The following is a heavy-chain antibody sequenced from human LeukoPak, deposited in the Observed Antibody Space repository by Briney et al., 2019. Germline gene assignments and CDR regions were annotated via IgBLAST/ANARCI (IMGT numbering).Heavy chain of an antibody. J-gene: IGHJ4*02. V-gene: IGHV1-18*01. D-gene: IGHD5-12*01. Sequence: ASVKVSCKASGYTLTNYGISWVRHAPGQGLEWMGWISADNGNTKYAQKLQGRVTMATDTSTSTAYMELRSLRSDDTAVYYCARGGYGDYGFDYWGQGTLVTVSS. CDR3: ARGGYGDYGFDY. CDR2: ISADNGNT. CDR1: GYTLTNYG.